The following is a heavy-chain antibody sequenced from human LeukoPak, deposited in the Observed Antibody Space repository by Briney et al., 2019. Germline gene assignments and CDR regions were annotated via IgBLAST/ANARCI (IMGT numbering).Heavy chain of an antibody. V-gene: IGHV1-8*02. CDR1: GYTFTSYG. J-gene: IGHJ4*02. CDR2: MHPNSGNT. CDR3: ARGVLGSSWCFDY. D-gene: IGHD6-13*01. Sequence: ASVKVSCKASGYTFTSYGISWVRQATGQGLEWMGWMHPNSGNTGYAQKFQGRVTMTWNTSVSTAYMELSSLRSEDTAVYYCARGVLGSSWCFDYWGQGTLVTVSS.